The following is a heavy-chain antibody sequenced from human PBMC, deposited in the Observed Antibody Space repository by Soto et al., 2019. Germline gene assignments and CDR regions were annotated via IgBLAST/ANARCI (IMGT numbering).Heavy chain of an antibody. V-gene: IGHV3-30*03. CDR1: GFTFSSYG. D-gene: IGHD3-9*01. CDR3: VGCYDVLEVDAFGI. Sequence: QVQLVESGGGVVQPGRSLRLSCAASGFTFSSYGMHWVRQAPGKGLEWVAVISYDGSNKYYAGSVKGRFTISRDNSKNMLCLQMNNLRAEDTAVYDCVGCYDVLEVDAFGIWGEGTMVTVSS. J-gene: IGHJ3*02. CDR2: ISYDGSNK.